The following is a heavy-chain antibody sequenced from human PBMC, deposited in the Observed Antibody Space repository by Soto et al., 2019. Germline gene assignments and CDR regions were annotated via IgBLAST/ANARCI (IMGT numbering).Heavy chain of an antibody. J-gene: IGHJ4*02. CDR3: ARGGGWELLDY. D-gene: IGHD1-26*01. CDR2: INHSGST. CDR1: GGSFSGYY. V-gene: IGHV4-34*01. Sequence: PSETLSLTSAVYGGSFSGYYWSWIRQPPGKGLEWIGEINHSGSTNYNPSLKSRVTISVDTSKNQFSLKLSSVTAADTAVYYCARGGGWELLDYWGQGTLVTVSS.